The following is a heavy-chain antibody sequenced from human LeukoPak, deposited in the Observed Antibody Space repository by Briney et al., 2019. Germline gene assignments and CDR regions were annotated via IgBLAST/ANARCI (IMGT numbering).Heavy chain of an antibody. Sequence: ASVKVSCKASGSTFTNYAISWVRQAPGQGLEWMGGIIPMYGTPSYAQNFQGKVTITTDESTSTSYLELNSLRSEDTAVYYCARPDKAAQYGPFDYWGQGTLVIVSS. D-gene: IGHD6-6*01. V-gene: IGHV1-69*05. CDR1: GSTFTNYA. CDR2: IIPMYGTP. J-gene: IGHJ4*02. CDR3: ARPDKAAQYGPFDY.